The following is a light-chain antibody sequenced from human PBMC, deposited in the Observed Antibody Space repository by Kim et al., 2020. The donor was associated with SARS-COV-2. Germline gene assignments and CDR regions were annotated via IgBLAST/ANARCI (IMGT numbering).Light chain of an antibody. V-gene: IGLV6-57*01. CDR1: SGSIASNY. CDR3: QSYDSSNPYVV. CDR2: EDN. J-gene: IGLJ2*01. Sequence: FMLTQPHSVTESPGKTVTISCTRSSGSIASNYVQWYQQRPGSSPTTVIYEDNQRPSGVPDRFSGSIDSSSNSASLTISGLKTEDEADYYCQSYDSSNPYVVFGGGTKLTFL.